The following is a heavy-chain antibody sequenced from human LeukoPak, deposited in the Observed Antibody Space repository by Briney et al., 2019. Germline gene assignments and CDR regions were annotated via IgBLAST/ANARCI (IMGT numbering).Heavy chain of an antibody. J-gene: IGHJ4*02. CDR2: ISSNGGST. CDR1: GFTFSNYA. CDR3: AMNWNCDY. V-gene: IGHV3-64D*09. Sequence: PGGSLRLSCSASGFTFSNYAMLWVRQAPGKGLECVSAISSNGGSTYYADSVKGRFTVSRDNSKNTLHLQMSSLRAEDTAVYYCAMNWNCDYWGQGTLVTVSS. D-gene: IGHD1-1*01.